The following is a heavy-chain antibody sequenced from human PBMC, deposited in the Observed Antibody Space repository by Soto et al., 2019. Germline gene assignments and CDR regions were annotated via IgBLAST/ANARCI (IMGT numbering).Heavy chain of an antibody. J-gene: IGHJ6*02. CDR2: IIPIFGTA. Sequence: SVKVSCKASGGTFSSYAIRWVRQAPGQGLEWMGGIIPIFGTANYAQKFQGRVTITADESTSTAYMELSSLRSEDTAVYYCASRDGLLVTYYSSGMDVLCQGTTLTISS. CDR1: GGTFSSYA. V-gene: IGHV1-69*13. D-gene: IGHD2-15*01. CDR3: ASRDGLLVTYYSSGMDV.